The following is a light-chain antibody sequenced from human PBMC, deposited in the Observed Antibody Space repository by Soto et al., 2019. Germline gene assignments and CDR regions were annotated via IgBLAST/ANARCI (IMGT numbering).Light chain of an antibody. CDR1: SSDVGGYNY. V-gene: IGLV2-14*03. CDR3: SSYTTSSTVV. Sequence: QSVLTQPASVSGSPGQPITISCTGSSSDVGGYNYVSWYQQHHPGKAPKLMIYDVSNRPSGVSNRFSGSKSGNTASLTISGLQAEDEADYYCSSYTTSSTVVFGGGTKLTVL. J-gene: IGLJ2*01. CDR2: DVS.